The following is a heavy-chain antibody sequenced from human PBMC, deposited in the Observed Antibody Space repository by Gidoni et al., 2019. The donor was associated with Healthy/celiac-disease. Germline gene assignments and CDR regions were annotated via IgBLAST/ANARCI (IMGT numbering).Heavy chain of an antibody. D-gene: IGHD4-17*01. J-gene: IGHJ3*02. Sequence: QLQLQESGPGLVKPSETLSLTCTVSGGSISSSSYYWGWIRQPPGKGLEWIGSIYYSGSTYYNPSLMSRVTISLDTSKNQFSLKLSSVTAADTAVYYCARHHDYGDGCAFDIWGQGTMVTVSS. CDR2: IYYSGST. CDR3: ARHHDYGDGCAFDI. V-gene: IGHV4-39*01. CDR1: GGSISSSSYY.